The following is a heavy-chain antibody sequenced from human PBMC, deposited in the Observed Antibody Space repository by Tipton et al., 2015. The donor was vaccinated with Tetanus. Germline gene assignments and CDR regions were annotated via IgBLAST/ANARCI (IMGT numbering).Heavy chain of an antibody. CDR1: GGSISSGGYY. Sequence: TLSLTCTVSGGSISSGGYYWSWIRQHPGKGLEWIGYIYYSGSTNYNPSLKSRVTISVDTSKNQFSLKLSSVTAADTAVYYCARVSIGYSFPMDVWGQGTTVTVSS. CDR2: IYYSGST. CDR3: ARVSIGYSFPMDV. D-gene: IGHD5-18*01. V-gene: IGHV4-61*08. J-gene: IGHJ6*02.